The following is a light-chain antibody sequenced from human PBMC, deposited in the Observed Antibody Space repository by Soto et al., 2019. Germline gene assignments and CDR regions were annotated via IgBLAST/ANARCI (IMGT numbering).Light chain of an antibody. V-gene: IGLV2-14*03. CDR1: SSNIGGYNY. CDR3: SSYTSISTSVV. CDR2: DVS. J-gene: IGLJ2*01. Sequence: QSVLTQPASVSGSPGQSITISCAGSSSNIGGYNYVSWYQHHPGKAPKLMIYDVSNRPSGVSNRFSGSKSGNTASLTISGLEAEDEDDYYCSSYTSISTSVVFGGGTKLTVL.